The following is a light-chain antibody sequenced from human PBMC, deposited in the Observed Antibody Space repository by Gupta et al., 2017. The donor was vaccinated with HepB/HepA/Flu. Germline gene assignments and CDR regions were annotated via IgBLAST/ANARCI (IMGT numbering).Light chain of an antibody. Sequence: DIQLTQSPSFLSASVGDRVTINCRASQGIGNSLAWYQQKPGKVPDLLIYAASTLQSGVPSRFSGSGSGTQFTHTISSLQPEDFATYYCQQLTSVPLTFGGGTKVEIK. CDR1: QGIGNS. V-gene: IGKV1-9*01. CDR2: AAS. CDR3: QQLTSVPLT. J-gene: IGKJ4*01.